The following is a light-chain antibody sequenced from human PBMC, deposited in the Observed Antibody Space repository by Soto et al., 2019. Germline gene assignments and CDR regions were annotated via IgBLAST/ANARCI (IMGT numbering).Light chain of an antibody. J-gene: IGLJ2*01. CDR3: SSYTSSSTLV. V-gene: IGLV2-14*01. CDR1: SSGVGGYNY. CDR2: EVS. Sequence: QSALTQPASVSGSAGQSIAIACTGSSSGVGGYNYVSWYQQHPGKAPKLMIYEVSNRPSGISNRFSGSKSGNTASLTLSGLQAEDEADYYCSSYTSSSTLVFGGGTKVTVL.